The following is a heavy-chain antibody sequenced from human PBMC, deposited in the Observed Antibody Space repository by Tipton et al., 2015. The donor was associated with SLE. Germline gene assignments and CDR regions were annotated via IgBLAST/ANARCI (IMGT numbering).Heavy chain of an antibody. V-gene: IGHV4-59*08. Sequence: TLSLTCTVSGGSISSYYWSWIRQPPGKGLEWIGYIYYSGSTNYNPSLKSRVTISVDTSKNQFSLKLSSVTAADTAVYYCATHGDSLNPIDYWGQGTLVTVSS. CDR1: GGSISSYY. J-gene: IGHJ4*02. D-gene: IGHD4-17*01. CDR2: IYYSGST. CDR3: ATHGDSLNPIDY.